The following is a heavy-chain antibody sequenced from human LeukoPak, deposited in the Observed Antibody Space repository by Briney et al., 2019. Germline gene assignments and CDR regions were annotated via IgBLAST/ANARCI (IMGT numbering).Heavy chain of an antibody. J-gene: IGHJ4*02. V-gene: IGHV4-59*08. Sequence: PSETLSLTCTVSGGSISDNYWSWIRQPPGKGLEWIGYAYYSGHTNYNSSLKSRVTMSLDTSKSQFSLRLSSVTAADTAVYFCARHPFATPFDYWGPGTLVTVSS. CDR2: AYYSGHT. CDR3: ARHPFATPFDY. D-gene: IGHD2-15*01. CDR1: GGSISDNY.